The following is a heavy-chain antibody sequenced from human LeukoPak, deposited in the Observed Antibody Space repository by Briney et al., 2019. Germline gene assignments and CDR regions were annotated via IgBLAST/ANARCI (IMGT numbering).Heavy chain of an antibody. CDR2: ISSSSSYT. Sequence: GGSLRLSCAASGFTFSDYYMSWIRQAPGKGLEWVSYISSSSSYTNYADSVKGRFTISRDNAKNSLYLQMNNLRAEDTAVYYCASLWFGESRFDYWGQGTLVTVSS. CDR3: ASLWFGESRFDY. J-gene: IGHJ4*02. CDR1: GFTFSDYY. D-gene: IGHD3-10*01. V-gene: IGHV3-11*03.